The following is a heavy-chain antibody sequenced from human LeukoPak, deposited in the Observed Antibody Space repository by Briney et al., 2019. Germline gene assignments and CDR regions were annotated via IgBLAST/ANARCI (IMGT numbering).Heavy chain of an antibody. J-gene: IGHJ6*02. V-gene: IGHV4-34*01. Sequence: PSETLSLTCAVYGGSFSGYYWNWIRQPPGKGLEWIGEINHSGSTNYNPSLKSRVTISVDTSKNQFSLKLSSVTAADTAVYYCARDRSSTSPNYGMDVWGQGTTVTVSS. D-gene: IGHD2-2*01. CDR1: GGSFSGYY. CDR2: INHSGST. CDR3: ARDRSSTSPNYGMDV.